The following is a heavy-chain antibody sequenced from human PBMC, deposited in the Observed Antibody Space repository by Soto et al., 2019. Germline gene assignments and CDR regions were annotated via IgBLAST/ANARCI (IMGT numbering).Heavy chain of an antibody. V-gene: IGHV4-31*03. CDR2: IYYSGST. CDR1: GGSISSVDYY. CDR3: ASDYDFWSGYYSA. Sequence: QVQLQESGPGLVKPSQTLSLTCTVSGGSISSVDYYWSWIRQHPGKGLEWIGYIYYSGSTYYNPSLKSRVTISVDTSKNQFSLKLSSVTAADTAAYYCASDYDFWSGYYSAWGQGTLVTVSS. D-gene: IGHD3-3*01. J-gene: IGHJ5*02.